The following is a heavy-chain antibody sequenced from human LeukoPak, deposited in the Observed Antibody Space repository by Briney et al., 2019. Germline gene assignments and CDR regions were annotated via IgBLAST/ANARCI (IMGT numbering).Heavy chain of an antibody. CDR2: INWNGGST. V-gene: IGHV3-20*04. CDR3: ARGYYDFWSGRYGFDY. J-gene: IGHJ4*02. Sequence: GGSLRLSCAASGFTFDDYGMSWVRHAPGKGLEWVSGINWNGGSTGYADSVKGRFTISRDNAKNSLYLQMNSLRAEDTALYYCARGYYDFWSGRYGFDYWGQGTLVTVSS. D-gene: IGHD3-3*01. CDR1: GFTFDDYG.